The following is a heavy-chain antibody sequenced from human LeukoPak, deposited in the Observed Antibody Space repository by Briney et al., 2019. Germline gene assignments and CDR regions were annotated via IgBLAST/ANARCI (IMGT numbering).Heavy chain of an antibody. J-gene: IGHJ3*02. V-gene: IGHV3-21*01. Sequence: GGSLRLSCAASGFTFSRYSMNWVRQAPGKGLEWVSSIISSSNYIYYADSVKGRFTISRDNAKNSLYLQMNSLRAEDTAVYYCARKASGWNDAFDIWGQGTMVTVSS. CDR1: GFTFSRYS. D-gene: IGHD6-19*01. CDR2: IISSSNYI. CDR3: ARKASGWNDAFDI.